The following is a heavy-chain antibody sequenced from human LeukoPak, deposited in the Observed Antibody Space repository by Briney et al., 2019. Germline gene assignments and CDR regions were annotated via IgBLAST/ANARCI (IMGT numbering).Heavy chain of an antibody. CDR3: ARDLYDSSGYYYPWGRTGYNWFDP. CDR1: GFTFSSYA. CDR2: ISYDGSNK. Sequence: PGGSLRLSCAASGFTFSSYAMHWVRQAPGKGLEWVAVISYDGSNKYYADSVKGRFTISRDNSKNTLYLQMNSLRAEDTAVYYCARDLYDSSGYYYPWGRTGYNWFDPWGQGTLVTVSS. J-gene: IGHJ5*02. V-gene: IGHV3-30-3*01. D-gene: IGHD3-22*01.